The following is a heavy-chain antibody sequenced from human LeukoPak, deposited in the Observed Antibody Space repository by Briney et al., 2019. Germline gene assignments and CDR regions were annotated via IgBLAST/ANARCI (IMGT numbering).Heavy chain of an antibody. D-gene: IGHD6-19*01. V-gene: IGHV4-39*07. J-gene: IGHJ6*02. CDR1: GGSISSSSYY. CDR3: ARDSKPSSGWYYYYYGMDV. CDR2: IYYSGST. Sequence: SETLSLTCTVSGGSISSSSYYWGWIRQPPGKGLEWIGSIYYSGSTYYNPSLKSRVTISVDTSKNQFSLKLSSVTAADTAVYYCARDSKPSSGWYYYYYGMDVWGQGTTVTVSS.